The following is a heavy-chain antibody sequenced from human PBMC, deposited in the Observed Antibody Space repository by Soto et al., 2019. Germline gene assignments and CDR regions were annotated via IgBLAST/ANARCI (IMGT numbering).Heavy chain of an antibody. V-gene: IGHV3-53*01. J-gene: IGHJ6*02. CDR2: VYDDGNT. D-gene: IGHD5-12*01. CDR3: ARTRLYDASGYYYYYYGMDV. CDR1: ELTVTKNF. Sequence: GGSLRLSCAASELTVTKNFMSWVRQAPGKGLEWVSVVYDDGNTYYADSVRGRFAISRDTSKNTLYLQMNSLRAEDTAVYYCARTRLYDASGYYYYYYGMDVWGQGTTVTVSS.